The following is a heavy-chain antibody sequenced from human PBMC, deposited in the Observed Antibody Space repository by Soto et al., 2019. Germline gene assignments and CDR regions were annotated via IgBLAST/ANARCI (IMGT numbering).Heavy chain of an antibody. CDR3: AKDPLGYYDSSGARPAEYFQH. Sequence: GGSLRLSCAASGFTFSSYGMHWVRQAPGKGLEWVAVISYDGSNKYYADSVKGRFTISRDNSKNTLYLQMNSLRAEDTAVYYCAKDPLGYYDSSGARPAEYFQHWGQGTLVTVSS. CDR1: GFTFSSYG. V-gene: IGHV3-30*18. J-gene: IGHJ1*01. CDR2: ISYDGSNK. D-gene: IGHD3-22*01.